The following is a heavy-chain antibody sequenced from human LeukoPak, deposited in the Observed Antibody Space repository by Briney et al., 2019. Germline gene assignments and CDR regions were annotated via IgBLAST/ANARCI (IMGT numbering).Heavy chain of an antibody. CDR2: INHSGST. CDR1: GGSFSGYY. J-gene: IGHJ4*02. D-gene: IGHD4-17*01. V-gene: IGHV4-34*01. Sequence: SETLSLTCAVYGGSFSGYYWSWIRQPPGKGLEWIGEINHSGSTNYNPSLKSRVTISVDTSKNQFSLKLSSVTAADTAVYYCARDLSAETNYWGQGTLVTVSS. CDR3: ARDLSAETNY.